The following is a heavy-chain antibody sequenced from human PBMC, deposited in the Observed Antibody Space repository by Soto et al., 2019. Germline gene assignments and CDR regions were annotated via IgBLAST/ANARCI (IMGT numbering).Heavy chain of an antibody. CDR2: IGSAGET. Sequence: GGSLRLSCAASGFTFSSYDMHWVRQATGKGLEWVSGIGSAGETYYPGSVKGRFTISRENAKNSLYLQMNSLRAEDTAVYYCARRDGYNSRGMDVWGQGTTVTVSS. V-gene: IGHV3-13*01. D-gene: IGHD1-1*01. CDR3: ARRDGYNSRGMDV. CDR1: GFTFSSYD. J-gene: IGHJ6*02.